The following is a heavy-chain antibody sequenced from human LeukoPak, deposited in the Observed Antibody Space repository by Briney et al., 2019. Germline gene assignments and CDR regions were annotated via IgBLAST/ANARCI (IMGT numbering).Heavy chain of an antibody. V-gene: IGHV4-59*01. J-gene: IGHJ2*01. D-gene: IGHD4-17*01. CDR1: GGSISSYY. CDR2: IYYSGIT. Sequence: SETLSLTCTVSGGSISSYYWSWIRQPPGKGLVWLGYIYYSGITNYNPSLKSRVTISVDTSKNQFSLKLSSVTAADTAVYYCARDHRLLRYFDLWGRGTLVTVSS. CDR3: ARDHRLLRYFDL.